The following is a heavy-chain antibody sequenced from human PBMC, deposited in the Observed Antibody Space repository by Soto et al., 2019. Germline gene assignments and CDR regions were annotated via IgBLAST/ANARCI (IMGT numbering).Heavy chain of an antibody. CDR3: ARKYCSGGSCKIDY. CDR2: INHSGST. D-gene: IGHD2-15*01. V-gene: IGHV4-34*01. Sequence: KPSETLSLTCTVSGGSISSYYWSWIRQPPGKGLEWIGEINHSGSTNYNPSLKSRVTISVDTSKNQFSLKLSSVTAADTAVYYCARKYCSGGSCKIDYWGQGTLVTVS. J-gene: IGHJ4*02. CDR1: GGSISSYY.